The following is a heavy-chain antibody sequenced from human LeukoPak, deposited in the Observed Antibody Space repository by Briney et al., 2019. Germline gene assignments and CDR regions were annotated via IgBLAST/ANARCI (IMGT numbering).Heavy chain of an antibody. CDR2: IRSSGDRT. CDR1: GFTFSNSD. Sequence: GGSLRLSCSASGFTFSNSDLHWVRQAPGKGLEYVARIRSSGDRTNYADSVKGRFTISRDNSKNTLYLQMNSLRVEDTAVYYCAPEGDGYILFDYWGQGTLVTVSS. J-gene: IGHJ4*02. CDR3: APEGDGYILFDY. D-gene: IGHD5-24*01. V-gene: IGHV3-64*04.